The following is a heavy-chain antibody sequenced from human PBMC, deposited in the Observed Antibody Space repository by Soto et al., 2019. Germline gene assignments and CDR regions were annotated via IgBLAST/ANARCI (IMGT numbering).Heavy chain of an antibody. D-gene: IGHD2-2*01. V-gene: IGHV1-69*06. Sequence: SVKVSCKASGGTFSSYAISWVRQAPGQGLEWMGGIIPIFGTANYAQKFQGRVTITADKSTSTAYMELSSLRSEDTAVYYCAREAAVESAEYFQHWGQGTLVTVSS. CDR3: AREAAVESAEYFQH. CDR2: IIPIFGTA. CDR1: GGTFSSYA. J-gene: IGHJ1*01.